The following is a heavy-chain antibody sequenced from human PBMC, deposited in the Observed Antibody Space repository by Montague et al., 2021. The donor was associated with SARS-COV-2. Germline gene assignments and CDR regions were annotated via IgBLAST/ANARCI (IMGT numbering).Heavy chain of an antibody. CDR1: GGSISSGDYY. CDR2: IYHSGST. CDR3: ARGRAGDYMVGGTSGFDY. V-gene: IGHV4-31*03. J-gene: IGHJ4*02. D-gene: IGHD6-19*01. Sequence: TLSLTCTVSGGSISSGDYYWAWIRQHPGKGLEWLGYIYHSGSTFYNPSLKSRLTISIDTSNNQFSLKLSSVTAADTAVYYCARGRAGDYMVGGTSGFDYWGQGSLVTVSS.